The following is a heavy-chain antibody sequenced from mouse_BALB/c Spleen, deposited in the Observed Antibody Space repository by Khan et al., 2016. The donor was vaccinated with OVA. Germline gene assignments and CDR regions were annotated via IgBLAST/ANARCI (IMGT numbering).Heavy chain of an antibody. V-gene: IGHV1-7*01. Sequence: QIQLVQSGAELAKPGASVKMSCKASGYTFTTYWMHWVKQRPGQGLEWIGYIDPGTGYTEYNQIFKDKATLTTAKSSSTAYIQLSSLTSEDVAVYYWSRKRLVGIFVYWGQGSLVTGSA. CDR2: IDPGTGYT. CDR3: SRKRLVGIFVY. J-gene: IGHJ3*01. CDR1: GYTFTTYW. D-gene: IGHD1-1*02.